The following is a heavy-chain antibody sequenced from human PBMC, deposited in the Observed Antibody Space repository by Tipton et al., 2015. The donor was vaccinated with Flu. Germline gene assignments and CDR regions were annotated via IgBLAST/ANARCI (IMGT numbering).Heavy chain of an antibody. D-gene: IGHD5-12*01. CDR1: GASFSSIGHY. CDR2: IYYGGST. Sequence: TLSLTCSVSGASFSSIGHYWGWIRQSPGKGLEWIGTIYYGGSTYYNPSLKSRVTISLDMSKSQFSLQLTSVTAADTAVYYCARDGYSAYDFTDWGQGTLVTVSS. J-gene: IGHJ4*02. CDR3: ARDGYSAYDFTD. V-gene: IGHV4-39*07.